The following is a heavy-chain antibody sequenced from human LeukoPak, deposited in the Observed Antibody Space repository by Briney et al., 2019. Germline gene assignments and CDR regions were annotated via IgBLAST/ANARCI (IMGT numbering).Heavy chain of an antibody. CDR2: INHSGST. CDR1: GGSFSGYY. Sequence: SETLSLTCAVYGGSFSGYYWSWIRQPPGKGLEWIGEINHSGSTNYNPSLKSRVTISVDTSKNQFSLKLSSVTAADTAVYYCARHVTGRPRPATNVLRYFDWLGAYYFDYWGQGTLVTVSS. J-gene: IGHJ4*02. V-gene: IGHV4-34*01. CDR3: ARHVTGRPRPATNVLRYFDWLGAYYFDY. D-gene: IGHD3-9*01.